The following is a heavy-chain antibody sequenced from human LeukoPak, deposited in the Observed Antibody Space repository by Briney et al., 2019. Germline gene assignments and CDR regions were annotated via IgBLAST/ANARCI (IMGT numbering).Heavy chain of an antibody. D-gene: IGHD1-26*01. CDR1: GYTFTAYY. V-gene: IGHV1-2*02. CDR3: AKERVGVSAFDI. Sequence: ASVKVSCKASGYTFTAYYMHWVRQAPGQGLEWMGWINPKSGGTNYAQKFQGRVTMTRDTSISTAYMELSRLTSDDTAVYYCAKERVGVSAFDIWGQGTMVTVSS. CDR2: INPKSGGT. J-gene: IGHJ3*02.